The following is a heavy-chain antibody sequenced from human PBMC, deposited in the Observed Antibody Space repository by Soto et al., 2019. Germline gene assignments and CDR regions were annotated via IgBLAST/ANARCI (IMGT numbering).Heavy chain of an antibody. D-gene: IGHD6-13*01. CDR3: ASQYSSSWYYFDY. CDR1: GFTVSSNY. J-gene: IGHJ4*02. V-gene: IGHV3-66*02. Sequence: GGSLRLSCAASGFTVSSNYMSWVRQAPGKGLEWVSVIYSGGSTYYADSVKGRFTISRDNSKNTLYLQMNSLRAEDTPVFNFASQYSSSWYYFDYWGQGTLVTVSS. CDR2: IYSGGST.